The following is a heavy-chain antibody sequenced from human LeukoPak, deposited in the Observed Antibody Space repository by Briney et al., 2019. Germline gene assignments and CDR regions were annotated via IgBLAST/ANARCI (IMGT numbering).Heavy chain of an antibody. CDR1: GGTFSSYA. CDR3: ARDLTYYYDSSGYFPFDY. CDR2: IIPILGIA. Sequence: ASVKVSCKASGGTFSSYAISWVRQAPGQGLEWMGRIIPILGIANYAQKFQGRVTITADKSTSTAYMELSSLRSEDTAVYYCARDLTYYYDSSGYFPFDYWGQGTLVTVSS. J-gene: IGHJ4*02. D-gene: IGHD3-22*01. V-gene: IGHV1-69*04.